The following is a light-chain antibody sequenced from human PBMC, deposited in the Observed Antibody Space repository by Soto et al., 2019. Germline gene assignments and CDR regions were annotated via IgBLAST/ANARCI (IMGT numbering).Light chain of an antibody. Sequence: DIQMTQSPSSLSASVGDRVTITCRASQSISTNLSWYQKRPGKAPKLLIYAAYSLQSGVPSRFSGSGSGTDFTLTISSLQPEDFAIYFCQQSYSTLYTFGQGTNLEMK. CDR1: QSISTN. J-gene: IGKJ2*01. V-gene: IGKV1-39*01. CDR3: QQSYSTLYT. CDR2: AAY.